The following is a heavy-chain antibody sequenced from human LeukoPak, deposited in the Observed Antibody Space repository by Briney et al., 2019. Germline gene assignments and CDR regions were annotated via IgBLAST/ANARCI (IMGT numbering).Heavy chain of an antibody. Sequence: GASVKVSCKASGGTFSSYAISWVRQAPGQGLEWMGRIIPIFGIANYAQKFQGRVTITTDESTSTAYMELSSLRSEDTAVYYCARSRIVVVTAIAFDIWGQGTMVTVSS. J-gene: IGHJ3*02. V-gene: IGHV1-69*05. CDR3: ARSRIVVVTAIAFDI. D-gene: IGHD2-21*02. CDR1: GGTFSSYA. CDR2: IIPIFGIA.